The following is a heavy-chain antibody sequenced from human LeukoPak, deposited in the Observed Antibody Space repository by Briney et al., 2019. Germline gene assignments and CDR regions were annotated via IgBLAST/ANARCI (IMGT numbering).Heavy chain of an antibody. D-gene: IGHD2-2*01. J-gene: IGHJ4*02. V-gene: IGHV4-4*07. CDR1: GGSTNSYY. Sequence: SETLSLTCSVSGGSTNSYYWSWIRQSGGKGLEWFGRIYSSGSTVYNPSLNSRLTMSIDTSKNQFSLTLKSVTATDTAGYYCARVKASSTSWTFDQWGQGALVTVSS. CDR3: ARVKASSTSWTFDQ. CDR2: IYSSGST.